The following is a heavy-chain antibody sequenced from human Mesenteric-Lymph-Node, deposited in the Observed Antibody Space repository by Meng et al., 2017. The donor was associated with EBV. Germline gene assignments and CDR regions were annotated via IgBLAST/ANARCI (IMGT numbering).Heavy chain of an antibody. V-gene: IGHV2-5*02. CDR2: IFWDDDE. CDR3: ARIRITLDH. CDR1: GFSLSTSGMA. Sequence: QITLKESGPTVVKPTQTLTVTGSFSGFSLSTSGMAVGWVRQPPGKAPEWLALIFWDDDERYSPSLKSRLTISRDTSENQVVLTMTNMAPEDTAIYYCARIRITLDHWGQGALVTVSS. J-gene: IGHJ4*02. D-gene: IGHD3-10*01.